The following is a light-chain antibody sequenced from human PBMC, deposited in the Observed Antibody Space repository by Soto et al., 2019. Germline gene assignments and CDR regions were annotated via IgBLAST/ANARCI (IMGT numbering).Light chain of an antibody. CDR1: QSVSSY. CDR2: DAS. V-gene: IGKV3-11*01. J-gene: IGKJ5*01. CDR3: QQRSNWPPIT. Sequence: EIVLTQSPATLSLSPGERATLSCRASQSVSSYLAWYKQKPGQAPRLLIYDASNRATGIPARFSGSGSGTDFNLTISSLEPEDFAVYYCQQRSNWPPITFGQGTRLEIK.